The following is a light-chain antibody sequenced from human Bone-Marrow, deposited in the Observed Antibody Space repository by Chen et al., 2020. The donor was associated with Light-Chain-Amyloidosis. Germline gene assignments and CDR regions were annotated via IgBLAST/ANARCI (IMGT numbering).Light chain of an antibody. Sequence: NLMLTQPHSVSESPGKTVIISCTRSTGSIATNYVQWYQQRPGSSPTTVIYEDDQRPSGVPDRFSGSIDRSSNSASLTISGLKTEDEADYYCQSYQGSSPGVFGGGTKLTVL. J-gene: IGLJ3*02. CDR3: QSYQGSSPGV. V-gene: IGLV6-57*01. CDR2: EDD. CDR1: TGSIATNY.